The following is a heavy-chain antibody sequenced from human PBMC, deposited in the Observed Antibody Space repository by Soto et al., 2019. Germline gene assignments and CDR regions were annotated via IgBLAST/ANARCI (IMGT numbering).Heavy chain of an antibody. D-gene: IGHD3-10*01. CDR3: ASAPAGTAHFDY. J-gene: IGHJ4*02. CDR1: GGSISSGGYY. CDR2: IYYSGNT. Sequence: QVQLQESGPGLVKPSQTLSLTCTVSGGSISSGGYYWSWIRQHPGKGLEWIGYIYYSGNTYYNPSLKSRLTISLATSKNRSSRKLGSVPAADTAVYYWASAPAGTAHFDYWGQGTLVTVSS. V-gene: IGHV4-31*03.